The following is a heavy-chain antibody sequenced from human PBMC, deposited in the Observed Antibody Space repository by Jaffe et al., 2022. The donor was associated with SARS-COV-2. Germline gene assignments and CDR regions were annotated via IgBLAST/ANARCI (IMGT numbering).Heavy chain of an antibody. CDR2: IKQDGSEK. Sequence: EVQLVESGGGLVQPGGSLRLSCAASGFTFSSYWMSWVRQAPGKGLEWVANIKQDGSEKYYVDSVKGRFTISRDNAKNSLYLQMNSLRAEDTAVYYCARGVPPLTGDWYFDLWGRGTLVTVSS. V-gene: IGHV3-7*01. J-gene: IGHJ2*01. CDR3: ARGVPPLTGDWYFDL. CDR1: GFTFSSYW. D-gene: IGHD7-27*01.